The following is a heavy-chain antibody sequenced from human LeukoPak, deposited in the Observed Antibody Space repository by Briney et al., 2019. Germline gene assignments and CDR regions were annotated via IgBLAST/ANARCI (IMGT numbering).Heavy chain of an antibody. D-gene: IGHD2-21*01. Sequence: SVKVTCKASGGTISSYASSWVRQAPAQGLEWMGGIIPIFGTANYAQKFQDRVTITADESTSTAYMELSSLRSEDTAVYYCARARGLLKAHFDYWGQGTLVTVSS. CDR2: IIPIFGTA. CDR3: ARARGLLKAHFDY. J-gene: IGHJ4*02. CDR1: GGTISSYA. V-gene: IGHV1-69*13.